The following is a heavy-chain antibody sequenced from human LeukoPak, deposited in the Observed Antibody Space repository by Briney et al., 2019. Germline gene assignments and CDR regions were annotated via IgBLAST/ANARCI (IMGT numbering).Heavy chain of an antibody. D-gene: IGHD3-10*01. Sequence: GGSLRLSCAASGFTFNNYAMIWVRQTPAKGLEWVSTISGTGGSTYYAASVKGRFTISRDNSKNTLFLQMDSLRVGDTAVYYCAERSYFGSGTFWYYYGLDVWGQGTTVTVSS. J-gene: IGHJ6*02. CDR1: GFTFNNYA. V-gene: IGHV3-23*01. CDR3: AERSYFGSGTFWYYYGLDV. CDR2: ISGTGGST.